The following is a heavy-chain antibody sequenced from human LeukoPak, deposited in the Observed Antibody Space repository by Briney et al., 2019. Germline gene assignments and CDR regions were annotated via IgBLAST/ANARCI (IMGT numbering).Heavy chain of an antibody. V-gene: IGHV1-8*01. CDR3: ARGRRHYDFWSGYYRNYYFDY. CDR2: MNPNRSNT. J-gene: IGHJ4*02. D-gene: IGHD3-3*01. CDR1: GYTFTSYD. Sequence: ASVTLSCTASGYTFTSYDINWIRQATGQGLEWMGWMNPNRSNTGYGKKFQGRVTMTRNTSISTAYMELSSLRSEDTAVYYCARGRRHYDFWSGYYRNYYFDYWGQGTLVTVSS.